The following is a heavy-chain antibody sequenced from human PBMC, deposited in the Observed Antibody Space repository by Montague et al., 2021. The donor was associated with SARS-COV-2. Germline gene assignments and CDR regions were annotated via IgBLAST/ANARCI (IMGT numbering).Heavy chain of an antibody. CDR3: ASHPVFQQLYS. J-gene: IGHJ4*02. Sequence: SETLSLTCAVSGASVTSINWCCWLRQPPGRVLEWIAEIHHTGTTYFNPPLSRRAAISLDTSKNQFSLTLYSVTAAATAIYYCASHPVFQQLYSWGQGTLVSVSS. D-gene: IGHD6-13*01. V-gene: IGHV4-4*02. CDR1: GASVTSINW. CDR2: IHHTGTT.